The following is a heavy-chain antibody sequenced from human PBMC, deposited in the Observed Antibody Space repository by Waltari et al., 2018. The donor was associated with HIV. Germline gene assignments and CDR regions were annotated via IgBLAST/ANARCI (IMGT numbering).Heavy chain of an antibody. V-gene: IGHV3-30*02. CDR1: GFTFSRHG. D-gene: IGHD6-13*01. CDR2: IRYDGSNK. Sequence: QVQLVESGGGVVQPGGSLRLSCAESGFTFSRHGTHWVRQAPGKGVEGVTFIRYDGSNKYYADSVKGRFTISRDNSKNTLYLQMNSLRVEDTAVYYCAKGLHSSRFDPWGQGTLVTVSS. J-gene: IGHJ5*02. CDR3: AKGLHSSRFDP.